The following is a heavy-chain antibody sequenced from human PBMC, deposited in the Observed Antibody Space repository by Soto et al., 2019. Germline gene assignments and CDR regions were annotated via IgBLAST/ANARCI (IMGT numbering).Heavy chain of an antibody. Sequence: EVQLLESGGGLVQPGGSLRLSCAASEFTFSSYSMIWVRQAPGKGLEWVSGVNGGGDITYYAESVQGRFTISRDNSKHTLYLQRNSLRAEDTAVFDCASGHFGVTMGVWCQGTTVTVSS. CDR1: EFTFSSYS. V-gene: IGHV3-23*01. D-gene: IGHD3-3*01. CDR2: VNGGGDIT. CDR3: ASGHFGVTMGV. J-gene: IGHJ6*02.